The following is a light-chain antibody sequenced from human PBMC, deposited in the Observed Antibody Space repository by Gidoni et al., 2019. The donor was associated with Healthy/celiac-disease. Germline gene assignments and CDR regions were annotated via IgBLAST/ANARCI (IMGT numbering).Light chain of an antibody. CDR3: QQYNNWSLT. V-gene: IGKV3-15*01. Sequence: EMVMTRYPATLSVSPGERATLSCRASQSVSSNLAWYQQKPGQAPRLLIYGASTRATGIPARFSGSGSGTEFTLTISSLQSEDFAVYYCQQYNNWSLTFGGGTKVEIK. J-gene: IGKJ4*01. CDR1: QSVSSN. CDR2: GAS.